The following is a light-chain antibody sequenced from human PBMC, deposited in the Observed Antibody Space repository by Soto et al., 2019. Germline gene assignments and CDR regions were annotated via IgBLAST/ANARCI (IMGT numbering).Light chain of an antibody. CDR2: LNSDGSH. Sequence: QSVLTQSPSASASLGASVKLTCTLSSGHSSYAIAWHQQQPEKGPRYLMKLNSDGSHSKGDGIPDRFSGSSSGAERYLTISSLQSEDEAYYYCQTWGTGIHGVFGGGPQLTVL. V-gene: IGLV4-69*01. J-gene: IGLJ3*02. CDR1: SGHSSYA. CDR3: QTWGTGIHGV.